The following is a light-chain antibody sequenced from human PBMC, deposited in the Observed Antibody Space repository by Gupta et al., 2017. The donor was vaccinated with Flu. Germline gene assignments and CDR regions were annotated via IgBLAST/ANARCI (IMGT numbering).Light chain of an antibody. J-gene: IGLJ3*02. CDR3: ANWDGNTGV. V-gene: IGLV4-60*03. CDR1: IGDNCYS. Sequence: VKLTWTLSIGDNCYSMAWHQQQPWKAPRYVMKVEGGGSYNKGSGVPDCVSGARSGAARYLTSSNRQSEDECDYYCANWDGNTGVFGGGTKLTVL. CDR2: VEGGGSY.